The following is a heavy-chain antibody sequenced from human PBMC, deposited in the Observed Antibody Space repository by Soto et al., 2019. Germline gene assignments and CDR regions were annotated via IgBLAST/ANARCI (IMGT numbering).Heavy chain of an antibody. D-gene: IGHD5-18*01. J-gene: IGHJ3*02. CDR1: GYTFTSYA. V-gene: IGHV1-3*01. CDR3: ARVLDVDTAMGAWAFDI. Sequence: ASVKVSCKASGYTFTSYAMHWVRQAPGQRLEWMGWINAGNGNTKYSQKFQGRVTITRDTSASTAYMELSSLRSEDTAVYYCARVLDVDTAMGAWAFDIWGQGTMVTVSS. CDR2: INAGNGNT.